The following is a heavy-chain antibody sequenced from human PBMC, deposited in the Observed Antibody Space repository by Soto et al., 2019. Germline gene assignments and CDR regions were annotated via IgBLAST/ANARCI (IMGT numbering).Heavy chain of an antibody. V-gene: IGHV3-23*01. D-gene: IGHD2-21*02. Sequence: EVQLLESGGGLVQPGGSLRLSCAASGFTFSTYAMSWVRQAPGKGPEWVSRISGSGVTTYYADSVKGRFTISRDSSKNTLYLQMISLRAEDTAVYYCAKDEKDCWYFDLWGRGTLVAVSS. CDR3: AKDEKDCWYFDL. J-gene: IGHJ2*01. CDR2: ISGSGVTT. CDR1: GFTFSTYA.